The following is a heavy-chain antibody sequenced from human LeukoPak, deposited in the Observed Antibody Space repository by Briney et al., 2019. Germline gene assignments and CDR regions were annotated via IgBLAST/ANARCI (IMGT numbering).Heavy chain of an antibody. Sequence: GASVKVSCKASGGTFSSYAISWVRQAPGQGLEWMGRIIPILGIANYAQKFQGRVTITADESTSTAYMELSSLRSEDTAVYYCARDPTYYDFWSGHDNWFDPWGQGTLVTVSS. CDR1: GGTFSSYA. V-gene: IGHV1-69*04. CDR3: ARDPTYYDFWSGHDNWFDP. J-gene: IGHJ5*02. CDR2: IIPILGIA. D-gene: IGHD3-3*01.